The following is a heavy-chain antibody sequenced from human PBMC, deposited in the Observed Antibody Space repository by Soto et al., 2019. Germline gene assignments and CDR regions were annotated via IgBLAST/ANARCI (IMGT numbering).Heavy chain of an antibody. Sequence: GGSLRLSCAASGFTFSSYAMSWVRQTPGKGLEWVSAISGSGGSTYYADSVKGRFTISRDNSKNTLYLQMNSLRAEDTAVYYCAKDQDDYGDPLDYWGQGTLVTVSS. D-gene: IGHD4-17*01. J-gene: IGHJ4*02. CDR3: AKDQDDYGDPLDY. CDR1: GFTFSSYA. V-gene: IGHV3-23*01. CDR2: ISGSGGST.